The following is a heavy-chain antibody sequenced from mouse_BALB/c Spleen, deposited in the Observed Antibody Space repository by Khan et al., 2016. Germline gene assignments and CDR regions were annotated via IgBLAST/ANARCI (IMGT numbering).Heavy chain of an antibody. Sequence: QIQLVQSGPELKKPGETVKISCKASGYTFTNYGMNWVKQAPGKGLKWMGWINTYTGEPTYADDFKGRFAFSLETSASTAYLQINNLKNEDMATYFCARSYDYDVYAMDYWGQGTSVTVSS. CDR2: INTYTGEP. V-gene: IGHV9-1*02. CDR1: GYTFTNYG. J-gene: IGHJ4*01. CDR3: ARSYDYDVYAMDY. D-gene: IGHD2-4*01.